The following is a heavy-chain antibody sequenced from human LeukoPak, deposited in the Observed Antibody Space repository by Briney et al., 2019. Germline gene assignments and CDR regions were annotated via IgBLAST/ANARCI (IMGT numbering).Heavy chain of an antibody. CDR3: AREVVSTPSYFDS. CDR2: LYRGDSA. Sequence: GGSLRLSCAASGFPVSSSYMYWVRQAPGKGLEWVSFLYRGDSAIYAESVRGRFTISRDNSKNTLYLLMNSLIPEDTAVYYCAREVVSTPSYFDSWGQGTLVTVSS. V-gene: IGHV3-53*01. CDR1: GFPVSSSY. J-gene: IGHJ4*02. D-gene: IGHD2-15*01.